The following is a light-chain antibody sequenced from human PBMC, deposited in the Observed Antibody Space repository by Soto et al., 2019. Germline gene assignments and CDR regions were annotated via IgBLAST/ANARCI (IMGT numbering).Light chain of an antibody. CDR2: NNN. V-gene: IGLV1-51*01. CDR3: GTWDSCLSAVV. J-gene: IGLJ2*01. CDR1: SSNIGNNY. Sequence: QSVLTQPPSVSAAPGKKVTISCTGSSSNIGNNYVSWYPQLPGTVPKLLIYNNNKRPSGIFGRFSGSKSGTSATLGITGLQAGDEGDYYCGTWDSCLSAVVFGGGTKLTVL.